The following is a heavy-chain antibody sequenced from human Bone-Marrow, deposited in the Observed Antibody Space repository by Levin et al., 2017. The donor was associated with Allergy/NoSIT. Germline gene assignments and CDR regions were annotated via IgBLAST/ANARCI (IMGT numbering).Heavy chain of an antibody. Sequence: GGSLRLSCAASGFTFSSYSMNWVRQAPGKGLEWVSSISSSSSYIYYADSVKGRFTISRDNAKNSLYLQMNSLRAEDTAVYYCARTPAGYYYDSSGYNQYFQHWGQGTLVTVSS. CDR2: ISSSSSYI. J-gene: IGHJ1*01. D-gene: IGHD3-22*01. V-gene: IGHV3-21*01. CDR3: ARTPAGYYYDSSGYNQYFQH. CDR1: GFTFSSYS.